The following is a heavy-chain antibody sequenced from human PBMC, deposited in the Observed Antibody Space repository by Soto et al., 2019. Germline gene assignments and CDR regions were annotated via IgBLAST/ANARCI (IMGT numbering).Heavy chain of an antibody. D-gene: IGHD1-7*01. CDR2: ISSSGSTI. CDR1: GFTFSDYY. Sequence: GGSLRLSCAASGFTFSDYYMSWIRQAPGKGLEWVSYISSSGSTIYYADSVKGRFTISRDNAKNSLYLQMNSLRAEDTAVYYCAGGENWNYEYYYYYYMDVWGKGTTVTVSS. V-gene: IGHV3-11*01. CDR3: AGGENWNYEYYYYYYMDV. J-gene: IGHJ6*03.